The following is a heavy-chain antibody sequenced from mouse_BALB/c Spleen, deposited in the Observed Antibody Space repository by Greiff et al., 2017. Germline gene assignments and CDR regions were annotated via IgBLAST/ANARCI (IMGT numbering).Heavy chain of an antibody. CDR1: GFTFSSFG. J-gene: IGHJ2*01. CDR3: ARSGGTDFDY. CDR2: ISSGSSTI. D-gene: IGHD3-3*01. V-gene: IGHV5-17*02. Sequence: EVKVVESGGGLVQPGGSRKLSCAASGFTFSSFGMHWVRQAPEKGLEWVAYISSGSSTIYYADTVKGRFTISRDNPKNTLFLQMTSLRSEDTAMYYCARSGGTDFDYWGQGTTLTVSS.